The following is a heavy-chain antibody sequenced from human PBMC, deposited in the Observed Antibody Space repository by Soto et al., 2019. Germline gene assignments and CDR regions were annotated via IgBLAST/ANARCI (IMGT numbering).Heavy chain of an antibody. CDR2: INPSGGST. Sequence: ASVKVSCKASGYTFTSYYMHWVRQAPGQGLEWMGIINPSGGSTSYAQKFQGRVTMTRDTSTSTVYMELSSLRSEDTAVYYCARDIAYDYVWGSYPINGHFDYWGQGTLVTVSS. J-gene: IGHJ4*02. CDR3: ARDIAYDYVWGSYPINGHFDY. CDR1: GYTFTSYY. V-gene: IGHV1-46*03. D-gene: IGHD3-16*02.